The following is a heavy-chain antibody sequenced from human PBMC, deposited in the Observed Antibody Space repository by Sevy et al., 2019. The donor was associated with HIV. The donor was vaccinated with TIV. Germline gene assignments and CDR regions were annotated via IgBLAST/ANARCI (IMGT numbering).Heavy chain of an antibody. CDR2: ILYDGSDK. Sequence: GGSLRLSCAASGFTFGSYGMHWVRQAPGKGLEWVAFILYDGSDKYYAESVKGRFTISRDTYEKTLYLQMNSLRPDDTAVYYGARDVFYDGKXLDXWGQGTLVTVSS. J-gene: IGHJ4*02. V-gene: IGHV3-30*02. CDR3: ARDVFYDGKXLDX. CDR1: GFTFGSYG. D-gene: IGHD3-22*01.